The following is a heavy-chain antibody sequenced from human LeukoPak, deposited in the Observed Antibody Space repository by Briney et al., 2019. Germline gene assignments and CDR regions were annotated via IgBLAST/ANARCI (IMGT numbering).Heavy chain of an antibody. V-gene: IGHV3-21*04. D-gene: IGHD5-24*01. CDR2: ISSSSSYI. CDR1: GFTFSSYS. Sequence: GGSLRLSCAASGFTFSSYSMNWVRQAPGKGLEWVSSISSSSSYIYYADSVKGRFTISRDNAKNSLYLQMNSLRAEDTAIYYCAKDFEASIRGGFDVWGRGTMVTVSS. CDR3: AKDFEASIRGGFDV. J-gene: IGHJ3*01.